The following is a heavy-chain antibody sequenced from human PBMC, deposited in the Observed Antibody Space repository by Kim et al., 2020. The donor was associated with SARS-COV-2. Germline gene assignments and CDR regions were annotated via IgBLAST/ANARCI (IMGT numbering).Heavy chain of an antibody. V-gene: IGHV3-30*18. CDR2: ISYDGSNK. CDR1: GFTFSSYG. Sequence: GGSLRLSCAASGFTFSSYGMHWVRQAPGKGLEWVAVISYDGSNKYYADSVKGRFTISRDNSKNTLYLQMNSLRAEDTAVYYCAKGSGNSDLGDWGQGTLVTVSS. J-gene: IGHJ4*02. D-gene: IGHD2-21*02. CDR3: AKGSGNSDLGD.